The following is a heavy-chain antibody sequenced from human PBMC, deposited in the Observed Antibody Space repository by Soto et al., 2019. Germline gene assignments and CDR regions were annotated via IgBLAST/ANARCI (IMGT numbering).Heavy chain of an antibody. CDR2: ISYDGSNK. V-gene: IGHV3-30*03. D-gene: IGHD1-26*01. Sequence: QVQLVESGGGVVQPGRSLRLSCAASGFTFSSYGMHWVRQAPGKGLEWVAVISYDGSNKYYADSVKGRFTISRDNSKNTLYLQMNSLRAEDTAVYYCARGPRLNIVGATWGQGTLVTVSS. CDR1: GFTFSSYG. J-gene: IGHJ5*02. CDR3: ARGPRLNIVGAT.